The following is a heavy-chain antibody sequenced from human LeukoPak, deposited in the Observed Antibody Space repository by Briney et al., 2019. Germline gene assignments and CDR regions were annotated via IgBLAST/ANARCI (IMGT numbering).Heavy chain of an antibody. J-gene: IGHJ4*02. V-gene: IGHV3-7*01. Sequence: GGSLRLSCVASGFTFSSYLMTWVRQAPGKGLEWVANIKQDGSEKYYVDSVKGRFTISRDNAKNSLYLQMNSLRAEDTAVYYCARDYDFWSPMDSWGQGTLVTVSS. CDR2: IKQDGSEK. D-gene: IGHD3-3*01. CDR1: GFTFSSYL. CDR3: ARDYDFWSPMDS.